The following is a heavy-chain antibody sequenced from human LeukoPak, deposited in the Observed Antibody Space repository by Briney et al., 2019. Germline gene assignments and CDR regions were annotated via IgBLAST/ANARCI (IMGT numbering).Heavy chain of an antibody. CDR2: ISRSGGTI. Sequence: GGSLRDSCAASGFTFSGYEMNWVRQAPGKGLEWVSYISRSGGTIYYTDSVKGRFTISRDNTKNSLYLQMNSLRAEDTAVYYCARTYNQRYFEPWGQGTLVTVSS. V-gene: IGHV3-48*03. J-gene: IGHJ5*02. D-gene: IGHD3-9*01. CDR1: GFTFSGYE. CDR3: ARTYNQRYFEP.